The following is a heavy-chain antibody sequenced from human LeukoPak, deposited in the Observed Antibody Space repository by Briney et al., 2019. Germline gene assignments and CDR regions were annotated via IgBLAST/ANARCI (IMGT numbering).Heavy chain of an antibody. Sequence: ASVKVSCKVSGYTLSELSMHWVRQAPGKGLEWMGGFDPEYGKTIYAQKFQGRVTMTEDTSTDTAYMELGGLRSEDTAVYYCATTPVGWPWFDPWGQGTLVTVSS. V-gene: IGHV1-24*01. CDR1: GYTLSELS. CDR2: FDPEYGKT. CDR3: ATTPVGWPWFDP. D-gene: IGHD1-26*01. J-gene: IGHJ5*02.